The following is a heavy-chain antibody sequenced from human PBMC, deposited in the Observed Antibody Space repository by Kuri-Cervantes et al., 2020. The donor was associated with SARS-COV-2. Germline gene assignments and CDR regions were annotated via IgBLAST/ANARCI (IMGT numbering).Heavy chain of an antibody. Sequence: GESLKISCAASGFTFSSYWMSWVRQAPGKGLEWVSAISGSGGSTYYADSVKGRFTISRDNSKNTLYLQMNSLRAEDTAVYYCAKTNYYDSSGYSVKYDYWGQGTLVTVSS. D-gene: IGHD3-22*01. CDR3: AKTNYYDSSGYSVKYDY. CDR2: ISGSGGST. J-gene: IGHJ4*02. CDR1: GFTFSSYW. V-gene: IGHV3-23*01.